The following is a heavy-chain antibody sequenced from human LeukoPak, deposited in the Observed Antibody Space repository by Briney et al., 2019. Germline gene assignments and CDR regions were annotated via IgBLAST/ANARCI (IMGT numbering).Heavy chain of an antibody. CDR2: TSAYNGNT. V-gene: IGHV1-18*01. J-gene: IGHJ3*02. Sequence: ASVKVSCKASGYTFTSYGISWVRQAPGQGLEWMGWTSAYNGNTNYAQKLQGRVTMTTDTSTSTAYMELRSLRSDDTAVYYCARGKGVRVLRCSSGDAFDIWGQGTMVTVSS. CDR1: GYTFTSYG. D-gene: IGHD3-10*02. CDR3: ARGKGVRVLRCSSGDAFDI.